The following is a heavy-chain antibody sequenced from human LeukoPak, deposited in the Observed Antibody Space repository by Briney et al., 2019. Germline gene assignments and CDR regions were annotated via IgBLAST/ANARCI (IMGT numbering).Heavy chain of an antibody. CDR2: ISGSGGST. D-gene: IGHD2-21*02. CDR3: AREIVVVTAPDRAGYYFDY. J-gene: IGHJ4*02. CDR1: GFTFSSYG. Sequence: GGSLRLSCAASGFTFSSYGMSWVRQAPGKGLEWVSAISGSGGSTYYADSVKGRFTISRDNSKNSLYLQMNSLRAEDTALYYCAREIVVVTAPDRAGYYFDYWGQGTLVTVSS. V-gene: IGHV3-23*01.